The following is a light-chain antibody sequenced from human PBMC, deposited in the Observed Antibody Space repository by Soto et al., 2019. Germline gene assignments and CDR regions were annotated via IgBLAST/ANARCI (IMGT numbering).Light chain of an antibody. CDR3: QQYIKWPWT. CDR2: GAS. J-gene: IGKJ1*01. Sequence: EIVMTQSPATLSVSPGERATLSCRASQSVSSNLAWYQQKPGQAPRLLIYGASTRATGIPARLSGSGSGTEFTLTISSLQSEDFAVYYCQQYIKWPWTFGQGTKVEIK. CDR1: QSVSSN. V-gene: IGKV3-15*01.